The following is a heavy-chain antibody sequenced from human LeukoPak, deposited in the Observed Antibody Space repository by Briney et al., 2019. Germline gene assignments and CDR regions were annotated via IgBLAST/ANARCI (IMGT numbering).Heavy chain of an antibody. D-gene: IGHD3-16*01. CDR2: ISYDGSNK. Sequence: GRSLRLSCAASGFTFSSYSMHWVRQAPGKGLEWVAVISYDGSNKYYADSVKGRFTISRDNSKNTLYLQMNSLRAEDTAVYYCAKDLGRFYWGQGTLVTVSS. J-gene: IGHJ4*02. CDR1: GFTFSSYS. CDR3: AKDLGRFY. V-gene: IGHV3-30*18.